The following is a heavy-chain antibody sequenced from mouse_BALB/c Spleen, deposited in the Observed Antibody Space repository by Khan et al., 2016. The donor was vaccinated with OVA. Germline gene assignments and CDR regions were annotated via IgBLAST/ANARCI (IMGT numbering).Heavy chain of an antibody. CDR3: ARLEDI. V-gene: IGHV2-9*02. CDR1: GFSLTSYG. Sequence: QVQLKQSGPGLVAPSQSLSITCNVSGFSLTSYGVHWVRQPPGKGLEWLGVIWAGGSPNYNSDIMSHLSISKDNFKSPVFFNMSSLQTDDTAMYYFARLEDIWGQGTTLTVSS. CDR2: IWAGGSP. D-gene: IGHD1-3*01. J-gene: IGHJ2*01.